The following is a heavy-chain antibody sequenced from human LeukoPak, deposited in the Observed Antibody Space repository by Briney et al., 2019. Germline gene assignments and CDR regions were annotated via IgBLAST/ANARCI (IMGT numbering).Heavy chain of an antibody. CDR1: GGSISSSSYY. CDR3: ARDSAGATPY. V-gene: IGHV4-39*07. J-gene: IGHJ4*02. Sequence: PSETLSLTCTVAGGSISSSSYYWGWIRQPPGKGVEWIGSIYYSGSTNYNPSLKSRVTISVDTSKNQFSLKLSSVTAADTAVYYCARDSAGATPYWGQGTLVTVSS. D-gene: IGHD1-26*01. CDR2: IYYSGST.